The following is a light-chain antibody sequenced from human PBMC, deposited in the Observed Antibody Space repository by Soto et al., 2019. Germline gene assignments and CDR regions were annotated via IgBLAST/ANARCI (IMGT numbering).Light chain of an antibody. J-gene: IGKJ1*01. V-gene: IGKV1-6*01. CDR1: QGIRND. Sequence: AIQMTQSPSSLSASVGDRVTITCRASQGIRNDLGWYQQKPGKAPKLLIYAASSLQSGVPSRFSGSGSGTDFTLNISSLQPEEFATYYLPQDYNYPWTFGQGTHVEIK. CDR2: AAS. CDR3: PQDYNYPWT.